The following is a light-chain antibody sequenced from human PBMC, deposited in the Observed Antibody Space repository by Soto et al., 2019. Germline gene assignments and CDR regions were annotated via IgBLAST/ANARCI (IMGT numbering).Light chain of an antibody. V-gene: IGLV1-44*01. CDR2: SNN. CDR1: SSNIGSNA. Sequence: QSVLTQPPSASGTPGQRVTISCSGGSSNIGSNAVTWYRQLPGTAPKLLIYSNNQRPSGVPDRFSGSKSGTPASLAISGLQAEDEADYYCSSYTSSSTPYYVFGTGTKVTVL. CDR3: SSYTSSSTPYYV. J-gene: IGLJ1*01.